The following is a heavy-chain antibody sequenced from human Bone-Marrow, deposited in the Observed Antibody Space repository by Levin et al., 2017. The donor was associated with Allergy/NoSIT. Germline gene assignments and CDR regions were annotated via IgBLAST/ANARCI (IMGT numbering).Heavy chain of an antibody. J-gene: IGHJ3*02. CDR3: ARDLVVPTPYTFDI. V-gene: IGHV4-31*03. Sequence: SQTLSLTCTVSGGSILTGAYHWSWIRQHPGKGLEWIGYVYYSGSTSYNPSLKSRVTMSVDTSKNQFSLRLTSVTAADTAMYYCARDLVVPTPYTFDIWGQGTMVTVSS. CDR1: GGSILTGAYH. D-gene: IGHD2-2*01. CDR2: VYYSGST.